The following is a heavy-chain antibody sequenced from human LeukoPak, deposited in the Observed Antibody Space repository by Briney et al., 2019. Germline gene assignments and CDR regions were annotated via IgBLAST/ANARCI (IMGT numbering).Heavy chain of an antibody. D-gene: IGHD3-3*01. Sequence: PSETLSLTCAVYGGSFSGYYWSWIRQPPGKGLEWIGEINHSGSTNYNPSLKSRVTISVDTSKNQFSLKLSSVTAADTAVYYCARGLRYYDFWSGYSYYYYGMDVWGQGTTVTVSS. CDR2: INHSGST. CDR1: GGSFSGYY. J-gene: IGHJ6*02. V-gene: IGHV4-34*01. CDR3: ARGLRYYDFWSGYSYYYYGMDV.